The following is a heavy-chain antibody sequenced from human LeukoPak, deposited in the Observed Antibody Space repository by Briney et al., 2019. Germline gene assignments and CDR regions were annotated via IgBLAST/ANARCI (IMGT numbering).Heavy chain of an antibody. V-gene: IGHV3-23*01. CDR2: ISGGDGSP. CDR1: GFTFSTYA. J-gene: IGHJ4*02. CDR3: AKGESHPKYYFDY. D-gene: IGHD3-10*01. Sequence: GGSLRLSCAASGFTFSTYAMGWVRQAPGKGLEWVSSISGGDGSPYYADSVKGRFTISRDNSKNTLYLQMNSLRAEDTAVYYCAKGESHPKYYFDYWGQGTLVTVSS.